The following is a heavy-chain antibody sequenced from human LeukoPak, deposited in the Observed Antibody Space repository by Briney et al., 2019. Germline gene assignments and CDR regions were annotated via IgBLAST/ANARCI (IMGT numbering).Heavy chain of an antibody. CDR2: IYYSGST. J-gene: IGHJ6*02. V-gene: IGHV4-59*01. Sequence: PSETLSLTCTVSGGSISSYYWTWIRQPPGKGLQWIGYIYYSGSTNYNPSLKSRVTISLDTSKNKFSLKLNSVTAADTAVYYCARDGIAAAPMDVWGQGTTVTVS. D-gene: IGHD6-13*01. CDR1: GGSISSYY. CDR3: ARDGIAAAPMDV.